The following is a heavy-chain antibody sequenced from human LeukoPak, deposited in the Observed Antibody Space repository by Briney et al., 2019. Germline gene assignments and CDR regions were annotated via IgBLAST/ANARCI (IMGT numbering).Heavy chain of an antibody. J-gene: IGHJ4*02. V-gene: IGHV4-4*02. CDR1: GGSISSSNW. Sequence: RPSGTLSLTCAVSGGSISSSNWWSWVRQPPGKGLEWIGEIYHSGSTNYDPSLKSRVTISVDKSKNQFSLKLSSVTAADTAVYYCARGGQEGSMPYYFDYWGQGTLVTVSS. CDR2: IYHSGST. CDR3: ARGGQEGSMPYYFDY. D-gene: IGHD2-15*01.